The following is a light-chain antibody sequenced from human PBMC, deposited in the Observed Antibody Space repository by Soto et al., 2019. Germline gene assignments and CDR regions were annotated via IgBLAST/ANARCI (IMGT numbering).Light chain of an antibody. J-gene: IGKJ1*01. Sequence: DIQVTQSPATRSDAVGDRVTIACRASQSISSWLAWYQQKPGKAPKLLIYDASSLESGVPSRFSGSGSGTEFTLTISSLQPDDFATYYCQQYNSYWGTFGQGTKVDIK. CDR3: QQYNSYWGT. V-gene: IGKV1-5*01. CDR2: DAS. CDR1: QSISSW.